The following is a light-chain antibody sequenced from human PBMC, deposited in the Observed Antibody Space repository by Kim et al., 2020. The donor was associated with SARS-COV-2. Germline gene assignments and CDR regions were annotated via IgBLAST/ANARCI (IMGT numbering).Light chain of an antibody. V-gene: IGKV3-15*01. CDR1: QGVSRY. CDR3: KQYNNWPPFT. CDR2: GAS. J-gene: IGKJ3*01. Sequence: SPGETATLCCRASQGVSRYGARCQQRPGQAPRRLIYGASTRATGIPARFSGSGSGTEFTLTISSLESEDFAVYYCKQYNNWPPFTFGPGTKVDIK.